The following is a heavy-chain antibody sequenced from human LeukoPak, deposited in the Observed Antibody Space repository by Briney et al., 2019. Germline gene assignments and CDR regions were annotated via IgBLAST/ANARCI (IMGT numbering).Heavy chain of an antibody. Sequence: SETLSLTCAVYGGSFSGYYWSWIRQPPGKGLEWIGEINHSGSTNYNPSLKSRVTISVDTSKNQFSLKLSSVTAADTAVYYCARYDDFDSAFDYWGQGTLVTVSS. CDR3: ARYDDFDSAFDY. CDR1: GGSFSGYY. V-gene: IGHV4-34*01. CDR2: INHSGST. D-gene: IGHD3-3*01. J-gene: IGHJ4*02.